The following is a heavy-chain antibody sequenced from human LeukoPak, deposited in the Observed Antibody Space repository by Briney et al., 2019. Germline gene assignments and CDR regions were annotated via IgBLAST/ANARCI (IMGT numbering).Heavy chain of an antibody. J-gene: IGHJ6*04. CDR1: GYTFTSYA. CDR3: ARDIVVVPAAMPFYGMDV. Sequence: ASVKVSCKASGYTFTSYAMHWVRQAPGQRLEWMGWINAGNGNTKYSQKFQGRVTITRDTSASTAYTELSSLRSEDTAVYYCARDIVVVPAAMPFYGMDVWGKGTTVTVSS. D-gene: IGHD2-2*01. CDR2: INAGNGNT. V-gene: IGHV1-3*01.